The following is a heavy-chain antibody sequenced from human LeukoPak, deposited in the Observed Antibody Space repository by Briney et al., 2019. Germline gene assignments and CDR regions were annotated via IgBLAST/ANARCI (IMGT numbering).Heavy chain of an antibody. Sequence: GGSLRLSCAASGFTFSSYSMSWVRQAPGKGLEWVSSISGSGGRIDYADSVKGRFTISRDNSKSTLSLQMNSLTAKDTAVYYCAKNPRLEGWIYFDSWGQGILVTVSS. V-gene: IGHV3-23*01. D-gene: IGHD1-1*01. J-gene: IGHJ4*02. CDR2: ISGSGGRI. CDR3: AKNPRLEGWIYFDS. CDR1: GFTFSSYS.